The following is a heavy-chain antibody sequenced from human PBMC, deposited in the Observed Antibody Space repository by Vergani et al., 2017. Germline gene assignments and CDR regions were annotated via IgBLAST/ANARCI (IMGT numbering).Heavy chain of an antibody. CDR3: ARSGGVGTLGHFAL. CDR2: INPGDGAT. D-gene: IGHD3-16*01. J-gene: IGHJ4*02. Sequence: EAQLTQSGTEVKKPGATVKISCKVSGLTFTDYYLHWVRVGPGKGLTWMGVINPGDGATIYAAHFQGRVTIAADTSRDTGYMELRTLNPDDTAIYFCARSGGVGTLGHFALWGQGTLVTVSS. CDR1: GLTFTDYY. V-gene: IGHV1-69-2*01.